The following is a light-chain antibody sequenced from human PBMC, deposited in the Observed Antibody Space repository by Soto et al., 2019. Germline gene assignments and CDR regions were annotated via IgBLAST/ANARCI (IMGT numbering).Light chain of an antibody. CDR3: MQALQTRPT. V-gene: IGKV2-28*01. J-gene: IGKJ4*01. CDR1: QSLLHSNGYNY. CDR2: LGS. Sequence: DIVMTQSPLSLPVTPGEPASISCRSSQSLLHSNGYNYLDWYLQKPGQSPQLLIYLGSNRASGVTDRFSGSGSGTDFTLKISRVEAEDVGVYYCMQALQTRPTFGGGTKVDIK.